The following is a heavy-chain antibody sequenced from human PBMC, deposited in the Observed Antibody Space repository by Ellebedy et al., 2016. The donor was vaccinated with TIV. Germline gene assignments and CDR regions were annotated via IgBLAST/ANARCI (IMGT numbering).Heavy chain of an antibody. Sequence: GGSLRLSCGASGFSFSSDWMSWVRQAPGKGLEWVANIRQDGSENYYVDSVKGRFTISRDNAKNSLYLHLNSLRAEDTAMYYCATDGSYGDYLSPTHAFVIWGQGTMVTVSS. V-gene: IGHV3-7*01. CDR1: GFSFSSDW. CDR2: IRQDGSEN. D-gene: IGHD4-17*01. CDR3: ATDGSYGDYLSPTHAFVI. J-gene: IGHJ3*02.